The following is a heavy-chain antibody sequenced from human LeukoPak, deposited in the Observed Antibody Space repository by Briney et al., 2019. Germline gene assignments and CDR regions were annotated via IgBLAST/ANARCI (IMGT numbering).Heavy chain of an antibody. CDR2: IRSKAYGGTT. CDR3: TRGLYYYDSSTFDS. J-gene: IGHJ4*02. V-gene: IGHV3-49*04. D-gene: IGHD3-22*01. CDR1: GFTFGDYA. Sequence: GGSLRLSCTASGFTFGDYAMSWVRQAPGKGLEWVGFIRSKAYGGTTEYAASVKGRFTISRDDSKSIAYLQMNSLKTEDTAVYYCTRGLYYYDSSTFDSWVQGTLVTVPS.